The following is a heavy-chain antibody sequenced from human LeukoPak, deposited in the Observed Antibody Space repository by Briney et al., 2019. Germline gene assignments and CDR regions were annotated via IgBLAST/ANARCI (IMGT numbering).Heavy chain of an antibody. Sequence: GGSLRLSCAASGFTFSNFGICWVRQAPGKGLEWVSPISGSGGSTYYADSVKGRFTISRDNSKNTLYLQMSSLRAEDTGVYYCAKGDDFYYYNGMDVWGQGTTVTVSS. V-gene: IGHV3-23*01. CDR1: GFTFSNFG. CDR3: AKGDDFYYYNGMDV. J-gene: IGHJ6*02. CDR2: ISGSGGST.